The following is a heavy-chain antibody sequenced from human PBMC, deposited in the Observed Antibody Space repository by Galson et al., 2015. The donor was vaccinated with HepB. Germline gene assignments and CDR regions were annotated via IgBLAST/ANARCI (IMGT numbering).Heavy chain of an antibody. CDR3: ARADSSGYYPTRLWFDP. CDR1: GYTFTGYY. CDR2: INPNSGGT. J-gene: IGHJ5*02. V-gene: IGHV1-2*04. Sequence: SVKVSCKASGYTFTGYYMHWVRQAPGQGLEWMGWINPNSGGTNYAQKFQGWVTMTRDTSISTAYMELSRLRSDDTAVYYCARADSSGYYPTRLWFDPWGQGTLVTVSS. D-gene: IGHD3-22*01.